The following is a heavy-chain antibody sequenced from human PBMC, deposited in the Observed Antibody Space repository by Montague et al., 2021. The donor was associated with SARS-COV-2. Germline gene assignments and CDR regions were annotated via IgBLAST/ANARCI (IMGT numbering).Heavy chain of an antibody. CDR2: ISISGST. CDR3: ARDIAVAGLFDY. Sequence: TLSLTCTVSGGSISSGSYYWSWIRQPAGKGLEWIGRISISGSTNYXXXLKSRVTISVDTSKNQFSLKLSSVTVADTAVYYCARDIAVAGLFDYWGQGTLVTVSS. CDR1: GGSISSGSYY. V-gene: IGHV4-61*02. D-gene: IGHD6-19*01. J-gene: IGHJ4*02.